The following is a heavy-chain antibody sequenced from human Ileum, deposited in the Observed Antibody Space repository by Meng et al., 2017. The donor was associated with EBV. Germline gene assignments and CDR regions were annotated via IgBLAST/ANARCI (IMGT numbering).Heavy chain of an antibody. CDR2: ITHSGST. J-gene: IGHJ4*02. D-gene: IGHD3-22*01. CDR1: GGSLSGYY. CDR3: ARCYDSSGYYELNHFDH. V-gene: IGHV4-34*01. Sequence: VQLQQWGAGLLKPSETLSLTCAVYGGSLSGYYWSWIRQPPGKGLEWIGEITHSGSTNYNSSLKSRVTILVDTSKNQLSLKMNSVTAADTAVYYCARCYDSSGYYELNHFDHWGQGTLVTVFS.